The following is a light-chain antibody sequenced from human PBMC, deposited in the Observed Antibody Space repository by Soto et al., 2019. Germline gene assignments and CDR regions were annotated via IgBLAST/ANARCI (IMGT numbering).Light chain of an antibody. CDR3: QVWDSTSNHWV. CDR1: NIGSKS. CDR2: DDS. V-gene: IGLV3-21*03. Sequence: SYELTQPPSVSVAPGKSASITCGGHNIGSKSVHWYPQKPGQAPVLVVFDDSDRPSGIPGRFSGSNSGNTATLTISRVEAGDEADYYCQVWDSTSNHWVFGGGTKVTVL. J-gene: IGLJ3*02.